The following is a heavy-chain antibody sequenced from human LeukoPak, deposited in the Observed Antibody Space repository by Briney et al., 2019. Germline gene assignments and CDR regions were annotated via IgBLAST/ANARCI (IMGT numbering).Heavy chain of an antibody. D-gene: IGHD5-12*01. CDR2: INHSGST. CDR1: GGSFSGYY. V-gene: IGHV4-34*01. Sequence: SETLSLTCAVYGGSFSGYYWSWIRQPPGKGLEWIGEINHSGSTNYNPSLKSRVTITVDTSKNQFSLKLSSVTAADTAVYYCARGGYSGYLNWFDPWGQGTLVTVSS. J-gene: IGHJ5*02. CDR3: ARGGYSGYLNWFDP.